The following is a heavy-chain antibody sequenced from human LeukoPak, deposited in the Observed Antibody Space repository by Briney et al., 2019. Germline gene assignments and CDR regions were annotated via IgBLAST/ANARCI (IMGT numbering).Heavy chain of an antibody. D-gene: IGHD1-26*01. Sequence: PSETLSLTCTVSGGSISSSGYYWGWIRQPPGKGLEGVANIKADGSEKYYVDSVNGRFTISRDDAKRTVDLQMDNLRAEDTAIYYCAYRNNFEYWGQGALVTVSS. CDR1: GGSISSSGYY. J-gene: IGHJ4*02. V-gene: IGHV3-7*03. CDR3: AYRNNFEY. CDR2: IKADGSEK.